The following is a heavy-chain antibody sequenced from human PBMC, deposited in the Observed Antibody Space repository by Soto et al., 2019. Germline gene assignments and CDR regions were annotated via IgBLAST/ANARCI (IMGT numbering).Heavy chain of an antibody. CDR3: ARGAMANFDY. CDR1: GGTFSSYA. J-gene: IGHJ4*02. D-gene: IGHD5-18*01. CDR2: IIAMLGTP. V-gene: IGHV1-69*13. Sequence: ASVKVSCKASGGTFSSYAISWVRQAPGRGLEWMGGIIAMLGTPTYARKVQGRATITADESLTSSYLELRSLRSEDTAVYFCARGAMANFDYWGQGTVVTVSS.